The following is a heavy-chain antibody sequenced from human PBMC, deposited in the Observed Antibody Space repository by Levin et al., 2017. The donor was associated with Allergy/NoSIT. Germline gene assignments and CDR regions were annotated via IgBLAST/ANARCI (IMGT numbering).Heavy chain of an antibody. CDR3: AGRGTRDYYYYMDV. CDR1: GYSFTSYW. CDR2: IYPGDSDT. V-gene: IGHV5-51*01. Sequence: GGSLRLSCQGSGYSFTSYWIGWVRQMPGNGLEWMGIIYPGDSDTRYSPSFQGQVTISADKSISPAYLQWSSLKASDTAIYYWAGRGTRDYYYYMDVWGKGTTVTVSS. D-gene: IGHD1-1*01. J-gene: IGHJ6*03.